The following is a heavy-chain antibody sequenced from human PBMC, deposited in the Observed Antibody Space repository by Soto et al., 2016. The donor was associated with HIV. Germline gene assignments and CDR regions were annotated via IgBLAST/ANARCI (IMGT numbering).Heavy chain of an antibody. Sequence: EVQLVESGGGLVQPGGSLRLSCAASGFTFSSYSMNWVRQAPGKGLEWVSYISSSSSTIYYADSVKGRFTISRDNAKNSLYLQMNSLRAEDTAVYYCARELLHLDFDYVGPGNPGPPSPQ. CDR3: ARELLHLDFDY. J-gene: IGHJ4*02. CDR2: ISSSSSTI. CDR1: GFTFSSYS. D-gene: IGHD2-2*02. V-gene: IGHV3-48*04.